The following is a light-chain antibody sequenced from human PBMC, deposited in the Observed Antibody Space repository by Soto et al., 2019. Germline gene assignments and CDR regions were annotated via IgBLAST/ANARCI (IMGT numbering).Light chain of an antibody. Sequence: QSVLTQPPSVSGAPGQRVTISCTGSSSNIGAGFDVHWYQQLPGTAPKLLIYGNYNRPSGVPDRFSGSKSGTSASLAITGLQAEDVADYYCQSYDSSLSGPVFGGGTQLTVL. CDR3: QSYDSSLSGPV. CDR1: SSNIGAGFD. V-gene: IGLV1-40*01. J-gene: IGLJ7*01. CDR2: GNY.